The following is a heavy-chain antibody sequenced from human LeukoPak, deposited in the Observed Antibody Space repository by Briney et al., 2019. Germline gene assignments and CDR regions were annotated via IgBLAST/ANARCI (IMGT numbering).Heavy chain of an antibody. V-gene: IGHV1-69*06. J-gene: IGHJ6*04. D-gene: IGHD6-13*01. CDR3: ARVGPQQLVPFYYYGMDV. CDR2: IIPIFGTA. CDR1: GGTFSSYA. Sequence: SVKVSCKASGGTFSSYAISWVRQAPGQGLEWMGGIIPIFGTANYAQKFQGRVTITADKSTSTAYMELSSLRSEDTAVYYCARVGPQQLVPFYYYGMDVWGKGTTVTGSS.